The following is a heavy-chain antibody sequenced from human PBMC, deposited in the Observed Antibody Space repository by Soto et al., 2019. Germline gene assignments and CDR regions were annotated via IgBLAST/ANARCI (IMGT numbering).Heavy chain of an antibody. CDR3: ARDPLEGLSAARFSAMSYYFDY. CDR2: ISYDGSNK. Sequence: QVQLVESGGGVVQPGRSLRLSCAASGFTFSSYAMHWVRQAPGKGLEWVAVISYDGSNKYYADSVKGRFTISRDNSKNTLYLKINSQRAEDTAVYYIARDPLEGLSAARFSAMSYYFDYWGQRTLVTVSS. CDR1: GFTFSSYA. J-gene: IGHJ4*02. V-gene: IGHV3-30-3*01. D-gene: IGHD6-6*01.